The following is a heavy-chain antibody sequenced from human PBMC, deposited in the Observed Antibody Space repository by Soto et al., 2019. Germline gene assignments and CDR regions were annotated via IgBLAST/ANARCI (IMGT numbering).Heavy chain of an antibody. CDR2: INPNSGAT. CDR3: ASTGNYGSGTSFRVDY. J-gene: IGHJ4*02. Sequence: GASVKVSCKASGYTFTGYYVHWVRQAPGQGLEWMGWINPNSGATIYLQKFQGRVTMTRDTSISTAYMELNSLRFDDTAVYYCASTGNYGSGTSFRVDYWGQGTLVTVS. CDR1: GYTFTGYY. V-gene: IGHV1-2*02. D-gene: IGHD3-10*01.